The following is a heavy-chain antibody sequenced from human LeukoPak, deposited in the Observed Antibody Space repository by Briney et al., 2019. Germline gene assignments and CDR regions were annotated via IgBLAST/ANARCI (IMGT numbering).Heavy chain of an antibody. Sequence: PGGSLRLSCETSGFPFINTYMNGAPEAPGRGLECVSRIESKTDGRTTDYAAPTRGRFIISRNDSKNAVFLKMNSLKIEGTAGYYCTTVVFVYGAFDIWGRGTMVTVSS. CDR3: TTVVFVYGAFDI. V-gene: IGHV3-15*04. CDR1: GFPFINTY. D-gene: IGHD2/OR15-2a*01. J-gene: IGHJ3*02. CDR2: IESKTDGRTT.